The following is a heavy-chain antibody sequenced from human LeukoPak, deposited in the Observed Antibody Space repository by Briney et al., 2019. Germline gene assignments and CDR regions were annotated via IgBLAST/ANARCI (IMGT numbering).Heavy chain of an antibody. CDR1: GFTFGDYA. V-gene: IGHV3-49*04. CDR2: IRSKAFGGTT. CDR3: TRRSGTSRFDAFDI. J-gene: IGHJ3*02. D-gene: IGHD3-10*01. Sequence: GGSLRLSCTATGFTFGDYAMSWVRQAPGKGLEWVGFIRSKAFGGTTEYAASLKGRFTISRDDSKSIAYLQMNSLKTDDTALYYCTRRSGTSRFDAFDIWGQGTMVTVSS.